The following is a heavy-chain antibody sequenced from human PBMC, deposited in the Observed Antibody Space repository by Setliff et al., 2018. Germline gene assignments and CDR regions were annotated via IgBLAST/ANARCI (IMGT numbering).Heavy chain of an antibody. D-gene: IGHD5-12*01. CDR2: INPNSGDT. CDR1: GNTFTGYY. Sequence: ASVKVSCKASGNTFTGYYIHWLRQAPGQGLEWMGCINPNSGDTTFAQKFQGRVTITRDTSNSTAYMGLSSLRSDDTAVYYCARQPMDTIMVTFDYWGQGILVTVSS. J-gene: IGHJ4*02. V-gene: IGHV1-2*02. CDR3: ARQPMDTIMVTFDY.